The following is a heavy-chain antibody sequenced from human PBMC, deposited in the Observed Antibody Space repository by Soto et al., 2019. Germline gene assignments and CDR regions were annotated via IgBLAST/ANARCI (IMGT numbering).Heavy chain of an antibody. CDR3: ARGRGAGTYPLVFQP. CDR1: GGSISSGGYY. Sequence: QVQLQESGPGLVKPSQTLSLTCTASGGSISSGGYYWSWMRQHPGKGLEWIGYIYYSGSTSYNPALKRRAATPVGMPNSQFSLKLDSVTAAYTAVYYWARGRGAGTYPLVFQPWGQGTRVTVSS. D-gene: IGHD3-10*01. CDR2: IYYSGST. J-gene: IGHJ1*01. V-gene: IGHV4-31*03.